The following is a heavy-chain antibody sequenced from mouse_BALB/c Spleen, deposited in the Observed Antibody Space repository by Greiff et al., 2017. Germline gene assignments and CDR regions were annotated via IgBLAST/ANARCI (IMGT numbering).Heavy chain of an antibody. CDR3: ARHKGDGPFAY. V-gene: IGHV5-6*02. J-gene: IGHJ3*01. Sequence: DVMLVESGGDLVKPGGSLKLSCAASGFTFSSYGMSWVRQTPDKRLEWVATISSGGSYTYYPDSVKGRFTISRDNAKNTLYLQMSSLKSEDTAMYYCARHKGDGPFAYWGQGTLVTVSA. D-gene: IGHD2-3*01. CDR2: ISSGGSYT. CDR1: GFTFSSYG.